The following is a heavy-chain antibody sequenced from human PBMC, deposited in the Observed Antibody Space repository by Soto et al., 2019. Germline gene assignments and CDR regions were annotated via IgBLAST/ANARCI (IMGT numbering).Heavy chain of an antibody. Sequence: EMQLVESGGGLVQPGGSLRLACTASGFTFSGYWMNWVREAPGKGLEWVARIKQDGSEEYYVDSVKGRFTISRDNVNNSEYLHMNSLRAEDTAVYYGASDPGLRPAAIRGLGWFDPWGQGSLVTVSS. CDR2: IKQDGSEE. J-gene: IGHJ5*02. V-gene: IGHV3-7*03. CDR1: GFTFSGYW. D-gene: IGHD2-2*01. CDR3: ASDPGLRPAAIRGLGWFDP.